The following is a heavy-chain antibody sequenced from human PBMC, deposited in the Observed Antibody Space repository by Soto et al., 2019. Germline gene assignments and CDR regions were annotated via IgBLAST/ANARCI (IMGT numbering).Heavy chain of an antibody. V-gene: IGHV4-34*01. D-gene: IGHD2-21*01. J-gene: IGHJ4*02. Sequence: SQTLCLTCAVEGGSCIDYYGTWIRQHPGTGLEWTGEINHSGSTNYNPSLKSRVTISVDTSKNQFSLKLTSVIAADTVVYDCARHNIPALFEYWGQGTPVTVSS. CDR3: ARHNIPALFEY. CDR2: INHSGST. CDR1: GGSCIDYY.